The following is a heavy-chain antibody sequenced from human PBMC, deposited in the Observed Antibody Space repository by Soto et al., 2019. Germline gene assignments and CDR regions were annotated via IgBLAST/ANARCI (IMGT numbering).Heavy chain of an antibody. CDR2: ISYDGSSE. CDR3: AKDHGGELSRFDY. Sequence: QVQLAESGGGVVQPGRSLRLSCAASGFIFSSYGMHWIRQAPGKGLEWVAVISYDGSSEVYADSVKGRFTISRDKSKSTVYLQMNSLRAEDTAVYFCAKDHGGELSRFDYWGQGTLVTVSS. V-gene: IGHV3-30*18. CDR1: GFIFSSYG. D-gene: IGHD3-10*01. J-gene: IGHJ4*02.